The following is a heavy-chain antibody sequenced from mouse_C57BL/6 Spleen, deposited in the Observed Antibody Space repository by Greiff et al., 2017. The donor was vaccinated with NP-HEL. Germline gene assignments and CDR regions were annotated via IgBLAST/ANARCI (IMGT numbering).Heavy chain of an antibody. CDR1: GYAFSSSW. CDR2: IYPGDGDT. Sequence: VQLQQSGPELVKPGASVKISCKASGYAFSSSWMNWVKQRPGKGLEWIGRIYPGDGDTNYNGKFKGKATLTADKSSSTAYMQLSSLTSEDSAVYFCARSVTGTLYYAMDYWGQGTSVTVSS. V-gene: IGHV1-82*01. J-gene: IGHJ4*01. CDR3: ARSVTGTLYYAMDY. D-gene: IGHD4-1*01.